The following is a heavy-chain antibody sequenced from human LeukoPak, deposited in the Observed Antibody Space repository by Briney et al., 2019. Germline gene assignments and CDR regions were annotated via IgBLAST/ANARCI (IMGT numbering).Heavy chain of an antibody. V-gene: IGHV3-21*01. D-gene: IGHD5-12*01. CDR2: ISSSSSYI. CDR3: ARDGVAMIVATKYYFDY. CDR1: GFTFSSYS. J-gene: IGHJ4*02. Sequence: GGSLRLSCAASGFTFSSYSMNWVRQAPGKGLEWVSSISSSSSYIYYAASVKGRFTISRDNAKNSLYLQMNSLRAEDTAVYYCARDGVAMIVATKYYFDYWGQGTLVTVSS.